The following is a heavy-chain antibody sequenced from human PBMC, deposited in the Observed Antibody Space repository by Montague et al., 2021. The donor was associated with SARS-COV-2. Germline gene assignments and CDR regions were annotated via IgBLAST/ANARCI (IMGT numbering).Heavy chain of an antibody. CDR2: TYYRSKWYN. J-gene: IGHJ6*02. D-gene: IGHD3-10*01. CDR1: GDSVSSNSAA. V-gene: IGHV6-1*01. Sequence: CAISGDSVSSNSAAWNWIRQSPSRGLEWLGRTYYRSKWYNDYAVSVKSQITINPDTSKNQFSLQLNSVTPEDTAVYYCARGLWFGELLSLYYYYGMDVWGQGTTVTVSS. CDR3: ARGLWFGELLSLYYYYGMDV.